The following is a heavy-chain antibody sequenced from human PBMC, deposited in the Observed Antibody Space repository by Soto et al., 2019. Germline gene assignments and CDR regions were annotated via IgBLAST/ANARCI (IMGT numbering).Heavy chain of an antibody. V-gene: IGHV3-23*01. J-gene: IGHJ4*02. D-gene: IGHD1-26*01. CDR1: GFTFSSYA. Sequence: PGGSLRLSCAASGFTFSSYAMSWVRQAPGKGLEWVSAISGSGGSTYYADSVKGRFTISRDNSKNTLYLQMNSLRAEDTAVYYCAIVPPEGVSYYTYYFDYWGQGTLVPVSS. CDR3: AIVPPEGVSYYTYYFDY. CDR2: ISGSGGST.